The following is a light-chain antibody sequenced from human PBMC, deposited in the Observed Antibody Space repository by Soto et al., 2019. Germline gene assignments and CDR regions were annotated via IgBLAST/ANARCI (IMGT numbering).Light chain of an antibody. V-gene: IGLV3-1*01. CDR2: QDN. CDR3: QVWDRSTVV. CDR1: KLGRKS. J-gene: IGLJ2*01. Sequence: SYELTQPPSVSVSPGQTATITCSREKLGRKSASWYQQKPTQSPVLVIFQDNKRPSGLPERFSGSNSGNTATLTISGTQAMDEADYYCQVWDRSTVVFGGGTKLTVL.